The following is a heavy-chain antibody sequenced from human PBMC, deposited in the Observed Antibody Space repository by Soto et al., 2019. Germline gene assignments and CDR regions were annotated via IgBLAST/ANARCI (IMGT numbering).Heavy chain of an antibody. Sequence: QVQLVQSGGEVKQPGASVKVSCKASGYSLTNYGVSWVRQAPGQGREWVGWITPSNGNTNYARKLQGRITMTIDTPSRTVYMELRTLRSDDSAVYYCARYSLFGVVNDMDNWGQGTTVIVSS. V-gene: IGHV1-18*01. CDR3: ARYSLFGVVNDMDN. CDR1: GYSLTNYG. D-gene: IGHD3-3*01. CDR2: ITPSNGNT. J-gene: IGHJ6*01.